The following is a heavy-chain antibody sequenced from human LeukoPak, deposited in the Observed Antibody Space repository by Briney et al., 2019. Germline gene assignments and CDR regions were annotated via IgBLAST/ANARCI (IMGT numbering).Heavy chain of an antibody. CDR3: AIVGAVQTFDY. J-gene: IGHJ4*02. D-gene: IGHD4/OR15-4a*01. V-gene: IGHV1-69*05. CDR2: IIPIFGTA. Sequence: GASVKVSCKASGGTFISYAISWVRQAPGEGREWMGGIIPIFGTANYAQKFPGTVTITTDKSTSTAYMEMSSLRSEDTAVYYCAIVGAVQTFDYWGQGTLVTVSS. CDR1: GGTFISYA.